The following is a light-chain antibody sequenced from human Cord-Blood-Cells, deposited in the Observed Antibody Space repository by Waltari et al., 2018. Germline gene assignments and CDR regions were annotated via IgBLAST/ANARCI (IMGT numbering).Light chain of an antibody. CDR3: QQDYNFFSF. J-gene: IGKJ2*01. V-gene: IGKV3D-7*01. Sequence: PGERVTLSCRASQSVSSSYLPWYQRKPGQAPRLLIYGASTRATGIPARFSGSGSGTDSTLTISSLQPEDFAVDYCQQDYNFFSFFGQGTKLEIK. CDR1: QSVSSSY. CDR2: GAS.